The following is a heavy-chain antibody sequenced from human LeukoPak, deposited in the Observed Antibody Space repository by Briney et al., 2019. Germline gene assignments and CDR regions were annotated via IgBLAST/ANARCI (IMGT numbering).Heavy chain of an antibody. CDR2: IYYSGSI. J-gene: IGHJ6*03. Sequence: KPSETLSLTCTVSGGSISSSSYYWGWIRQPPGKGLEWIGYIYYSGSIYYNPSLKSRVTMSVDTSKNQFSLKLSSVTAVDTAVYYCARNAPSGGSPHYYYMDVWGKGTTVTVSS. D-gene: IGHD2-15*01. CDR1: GGSISSSSYY. V-gene: IGHV4-39*07. CDR3: ARNAPSGGSPHYYYMDV.